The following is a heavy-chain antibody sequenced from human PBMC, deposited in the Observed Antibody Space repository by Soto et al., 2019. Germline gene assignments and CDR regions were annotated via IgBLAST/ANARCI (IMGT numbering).Heavy chain of an antibody. CDR3: AKERAYYDILTGFPWN. Sequence: GGSLRLSCAASGFTFSSYAMSWVRQAPGKGLEWVSAISGSGGSTYYADSVKGRFTISRDNSKNALYLQMNSLRAEDTAVYYCAKERAYYDILTGFPWNWGQGTLVTVSS. V-gene: IGHV3-23*01. D-gene: IGHD3-9*01. CDR1: GFTFSSYA. J-gene: IGHJ4*02. CDR2: ISGSGGST.